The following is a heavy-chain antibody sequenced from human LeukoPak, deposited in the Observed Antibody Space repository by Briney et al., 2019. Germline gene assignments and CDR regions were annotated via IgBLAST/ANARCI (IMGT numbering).Heavy chain of an antibody. CDR3: ARPSITLVRGELVYYFDY. D-gene: IGHD3-10*01. J-gene: IGHJ4*02. Sequence: GGSLRLSCAASGFTFSSYEMNWVRQAPGKGLAWISYISSSGSTMYYADSVKGRFTISRDNAKNSLYPQMNSLRAEDTAVYYCARPSITLVRGELVYYFDYWGQGTLVTVSS. CDR2: ISSSGSTM. CDR1: GFTFSSYE. V-gene: IGHV3-48*03.